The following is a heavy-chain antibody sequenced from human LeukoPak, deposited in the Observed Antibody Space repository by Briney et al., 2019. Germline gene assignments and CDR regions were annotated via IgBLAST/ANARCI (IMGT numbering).Heavy chain of an antibody. CDR1: GGTFNHFG. CDR3: ARDIAAANQFNSNLGGAFDI. Sequence: ASVKVSCKASGGTFNHFGINWVRQAPGQGLEWMGIINPSGGSTSYAQKFQGRVTMTRDTSTSTVYMELSSLRSEDTAVYYCARDIAAANQFNSNLGGAFDIWGQGTMVTVSS. J-gene: IGHJ3*02. CDR2: INPSGGST. D-gene: IGHD6-13*01. V-gene: IGHV1-46*02.